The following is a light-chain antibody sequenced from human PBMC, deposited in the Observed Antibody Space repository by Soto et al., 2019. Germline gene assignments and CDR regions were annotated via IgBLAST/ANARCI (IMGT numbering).Light chain of an antibody. V-gene: IGKV1-5*01. Sequence: DIQMTQSPSTLSASVGDRVTITCRASQSISTWLAWYQQKPGKAPKLLIYDASSLESGVPSRFAGSGSGTEFTLTISSLQPDDFAPYYCQQYNSYSFTFGQGTKLEIK. CDR3: QQYNSYSFT. CDR1: QSISTW. J-gene: IGKJ2*01. CDR2: DAS.